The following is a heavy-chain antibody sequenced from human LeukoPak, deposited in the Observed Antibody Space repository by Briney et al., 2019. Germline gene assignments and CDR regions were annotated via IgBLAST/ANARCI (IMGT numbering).Heavy chain of an antibody. CDR3: ATGGRRYYAD. CDR2: IWYDESSK. D-gene: IGHD2/OR15-2a*01. CDR1: GFTFSSYG. Sequence: GRSLRLSCAASGFTFSSYGMHGVRQAPGKGLEWVAVIWYDESSKYYADSVKGRSTISRDNAKNSLYLQMNSLRAEDTAVYYCATGGRRYYADWGQGTLVTVSS. V-gene: IGHV3-33*03. J-gene: IGHJ4*02.